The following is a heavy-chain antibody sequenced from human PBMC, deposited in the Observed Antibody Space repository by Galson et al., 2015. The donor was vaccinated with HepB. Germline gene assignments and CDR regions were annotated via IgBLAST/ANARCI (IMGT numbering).Heavy chain of an antibody. CDR3: AREMDCSSTSCYNAFDI. CDR2: IIPILGIA. V-gene: IGHV1-69*04. J-gene: IGHJ3*02. CDR1: GGTFSSYT. Sequence: SCQASGGTFSSYTISWVRQAPGQGLEWMGRIIPILGIANYAQKFQGRVTITADKSTSTAYMELSSLRSEDTAVYYCAREMDCSSTSCYNAFDIWGQGTMVTVSS. D-gene: IGHD2-2*02.